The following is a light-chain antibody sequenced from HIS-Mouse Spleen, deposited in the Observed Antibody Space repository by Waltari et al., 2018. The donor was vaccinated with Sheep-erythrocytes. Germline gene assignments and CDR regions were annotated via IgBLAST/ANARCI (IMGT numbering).Light chain of an antibody. Sequence: QSALTQPASVSGSPGQSITISCTATSSDVGGYNYVSWYQQHPGKATKLMIYDVSNRPSMVSNRFSGSKSGNTASLTISGLRAEDEADYYCSSYTVSSSYVFGTVTKVTVL. CDR2: DVS. CDR3: SSYTVSSSYV. V-gene: IGLV2-14*03. J-gene: IGLJ1*01. CDR1: SSDVGGYNY.